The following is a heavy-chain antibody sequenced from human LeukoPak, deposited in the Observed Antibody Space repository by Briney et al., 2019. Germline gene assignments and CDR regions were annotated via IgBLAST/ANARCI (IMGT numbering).Heavy chain of an antibody. V-gene: IGHV4-30-4*01. CDR1: GGSISSGDYY. CDR3: ARVDCSGGSCYSVDY. J-gene: IGHJ4*02. Sequence: SQTLSLTCTVSGGSISSGDYYWSWIRQPPGKSLEWIGYIYYSGSTYYNPSLKSRVTISVDTSKNQFSLKLSSVTAADTAVYYCARVDCSGGSCYSVDYWGQGTLVTVSS. D-gene: IGHD2-15*01. CDR2: IYYSGST.